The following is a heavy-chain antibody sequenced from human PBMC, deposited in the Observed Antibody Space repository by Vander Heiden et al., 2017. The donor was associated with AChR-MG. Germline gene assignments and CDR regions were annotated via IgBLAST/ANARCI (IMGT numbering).Heavy chain of an antibody. J-gene: IGHJ6*02. CDR1: RGTFSSSA. Sequence: QVQLVQSGAEVEKSGGAVKDPCRASRGTFSSSAISWVGQARGQGLEWMGGSFPIFGTENCGEKFQGRVTMTGDKSTSTAYMELSSLKSKDTAVYYCARVEYRSYDYFYYALDVWGQGTTVTVSS. V-gene: IGHV1-69*06. D-gene: IGHD6-6*01. CDR2: SFPIFGTE. CDR3: ARVEYRSYDYFYYALDV.